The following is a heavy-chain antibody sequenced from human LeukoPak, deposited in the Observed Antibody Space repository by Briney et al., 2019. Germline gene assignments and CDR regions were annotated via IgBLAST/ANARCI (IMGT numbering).Heavy chain of an antibody. Sequence: PGGSLRLSCAASGFTFSTYDMNWVRQAPGKGLEWVSSISGSSGYIYYADLVKGRFTISRDNAKNSLYLQMNSLRAEDTAVYYCVRYFEYWGQGTLVTVSS. J-gene: IGHJ4*01. V-gene: IGHV3-21*01. CDR2: ISGSSGYI. CDR3: VRYFEY. CDR1: GFTFSTYD.